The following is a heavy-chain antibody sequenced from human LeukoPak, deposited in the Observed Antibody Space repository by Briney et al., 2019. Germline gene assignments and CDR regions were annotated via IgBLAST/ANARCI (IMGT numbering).Heavy chain of an antibody. CDR1: GFTFSSYW. CDR2: IKQDGSEK. Sequence: GGSLRLSCAASGFTFSSYWMSWVRQAPGKGLEWVANIKQDGSEKYYVDSVKGRFTISRDNAKNSLYLQMNSLRAEDTAVYYCAREMYSSSPDYGMDVWGQGTTVTVSS. D-gene: IGHD6-13*01. V-gene: IGHV3-7*01. CDR3: AREMYSSSPDYGMDV. J-gene: IGHJ6*02.